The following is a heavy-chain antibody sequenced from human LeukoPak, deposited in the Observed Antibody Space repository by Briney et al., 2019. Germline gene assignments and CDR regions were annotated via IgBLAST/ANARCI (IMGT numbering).Heavy chain of an antibody. CDR3: ARHERVYCDGDCYSYWYFDL. J-gene: IGHJ2*01. CDR1: GGSISSSSYY. D-gene: IGHD2-21*02. V-gene: IGHV4-39*01. CDR2: IYYSGST. Sequence: SETLSLTCTVSGGSISSSSYYWGWIRQPPGKGLEWIGSIYYSGSTYYNPSLKSRVTISVDTSKNQFSLKLSSVTAADTAVYYCARHERVYCDGDCYSYWYFDLWGRGTLVTVSS.